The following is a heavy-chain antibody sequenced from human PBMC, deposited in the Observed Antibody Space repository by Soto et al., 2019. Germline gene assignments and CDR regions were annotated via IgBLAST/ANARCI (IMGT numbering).Heavy chain of an antibody. Sequence: LSLTCTVSVGSISIYYLTWIRQPAGKGLEWIGRIHTSGSTNYNPSLKSRVTMSVDTSKNQFSLKLTSVTAADTAVYYCAGAKDLSPSEWGQGTLVTVSS. J-gene: IGHJ4*02. CDR1: VGSISIYY. CDR2: IHTSGST. CDR3: AGAKDLSPSE. V-gene: IGHV4-4*07.